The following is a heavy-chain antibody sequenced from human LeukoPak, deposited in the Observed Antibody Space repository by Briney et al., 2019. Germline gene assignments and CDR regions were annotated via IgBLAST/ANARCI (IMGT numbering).Heavy chain of an antibody. CDR1: GFTFSSYS. Sequence: PGGSLRLSCAASGFTFSSYSMNWVRQAPGKGLEWVSSISSSSSYIYYADSVKGRFTISRDNAKKSLYLQMNSPRAEDTAVYYCARKISGSRSFDYWGQGTLVTVSS. D-gene: IGHD3-22*01. CDR2: ISSSSSYI. V-gene: IGHV3-21*01. CDR3: ARKISGSRSFDY. J-gene: IGHJ4*02.